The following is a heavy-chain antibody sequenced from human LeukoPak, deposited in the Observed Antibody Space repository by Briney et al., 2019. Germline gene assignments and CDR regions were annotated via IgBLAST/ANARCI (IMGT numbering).Heavy chain of an antibody. Sequence: GGSLRLSCAASGFTFSSYWMHWVRQAPGKGLVWVSCFNSDGSSTTYADSVRGRFTISRDNAKNTLSLQMNSLRAEDTAVYFCARGNSYGMDVWGQGTTVTVSS. CDR3: ARGNSYGMDV. J-gene: IGHJ6*02. V-gene: IGHV3-74*01. D-gene: IGHD3-10*01. CDR2: FNSDGSST. CDR1: GFTFSSYW.